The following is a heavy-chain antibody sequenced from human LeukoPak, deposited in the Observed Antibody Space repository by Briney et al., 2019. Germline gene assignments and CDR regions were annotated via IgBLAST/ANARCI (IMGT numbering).Heavy chain of an antibody. J-gene: IGHJ4*02. Sequence: SETLSLTCTVSGGSISSYYWSWIRQPPGKGLERIGYNLYSGSTYYNPSLRSRVTISVDTPKSQFSLKLSSVTAADTAVYYCAGAPNDHYFDYWGQGILVTVSS. CDR1: GGSISSYY. CDR2: NLYSGST. V-gene: IGHV4-59*01. D-gene: IGHD1-1*01. CDR3: AGAPNDHYFDY.